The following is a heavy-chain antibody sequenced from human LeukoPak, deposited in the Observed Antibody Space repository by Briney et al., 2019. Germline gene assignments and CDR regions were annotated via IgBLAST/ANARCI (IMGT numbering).Heavy chain of an antibody. J-gene: IGHJ4*02. D-gene: IGHD5-12*01. Sequence: ASVKVSCTTSGYTFTSYGMHWVRQAPGQSLEWMGWINGGNGNTKYSEKFQGRVTIIRDTSASTAYMELSSLRSEDTAVYYCARDRGYSGYDYSFDYWGQGTLVTVSS. CDR1: GYTFTSYG. V-gene: IGHV1-3*01. CDR3: ARDRGYSGYDYSFDY. CDR2: INGGNGNT.